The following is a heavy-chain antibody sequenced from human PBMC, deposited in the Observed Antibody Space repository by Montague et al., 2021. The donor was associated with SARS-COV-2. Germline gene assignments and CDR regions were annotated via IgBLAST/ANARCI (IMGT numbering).Heavy chain of an antibody. CDR1: GDSVARTAAA. D-gene: IGHD6-19*01. CDR2: TYYRSEWHT. J-gene: IGHJ4*02. Sequence: CAISGDSVARTAAAWNWIRQSPSRGLEWLGRTYYRSEWHTDYAVSVEGRLAIDADTSKNQSSLQLHSVTPEDSAVYYCASGWTLFDWGQGTLVTVSS. V-gene: IGHV6-1*01. CDR3: ASGWTLFD.